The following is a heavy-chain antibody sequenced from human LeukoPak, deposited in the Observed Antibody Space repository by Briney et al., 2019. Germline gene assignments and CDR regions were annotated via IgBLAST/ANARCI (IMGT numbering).Heavy chain of an antibody. J-gene: IGHJ4*02. D-gene: IGHD3-10*01. CDR2: ISASGSVT. CDR3: AGRGSGSYFDY. CDR1: GFSFSTYE. Sequence: GGSLRLSCAASGFSFSTYEMNWVRQAPGKGLEWISYISASGSVTHYADSVEGRFTISRDNGKNSLYLQMNSLRAEDTAVYYCAGRGSGSYFDYWGQGTLVTVSS. V-gene: IGHV3-48*03.